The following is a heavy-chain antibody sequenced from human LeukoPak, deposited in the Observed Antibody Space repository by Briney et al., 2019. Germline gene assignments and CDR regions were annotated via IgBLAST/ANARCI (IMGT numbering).Heavy chain of an antibody. CDR3: ATVSSGWYLGAFDI. Sequence: ASVRVSCKVSGYTLTELSMHWVRQAPGKGLDWMGGFDPEDGETLYAQKFQGRVTMTEDTSTDTRYMELSSLRSEDTAVYYCATVSSGWYLGAFDIWGQGTMVT. D-gene: IGHD6-19*01. CDR1: GYTLTELS. V-gene: IGHV1-24*01. J-gene: IGHJ3*02. CDR2: FDPEDGET.